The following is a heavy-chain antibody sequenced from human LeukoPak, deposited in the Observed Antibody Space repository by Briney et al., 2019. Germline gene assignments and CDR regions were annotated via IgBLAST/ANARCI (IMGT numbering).Heavy chain of an antibody. CDR3: ARVRNYYDSSGSLNRLFDY. CDR2: IYYSGST. Sequence: SQTLSLTCTVSGGSISSGDYYWSWIRQPPGKGLEWIGYIYYSGSTYYNPSLKSRVTISVDTSKNQFSLKLSSVTAADTAVYYCARVRNYYDSSGSLNRLFDYWGQGTLVTVSS. V-gene: IGHV4-30-4*01. CDR1: GGSISSGDYY. D-gene: IGHD3-22*01. J-gene: IGHJ4*02.